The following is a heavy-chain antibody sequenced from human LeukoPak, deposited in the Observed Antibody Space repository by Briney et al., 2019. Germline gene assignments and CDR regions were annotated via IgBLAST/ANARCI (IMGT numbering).Heavy chain of an antibody. CDR1: GFTFSSYA. CDR2: ISGSGGST. J-gene: IGHJ4*02. Sequence: GGSLRLSCAASGFTFSSYAMSWVRQAPGEGLEWVSAISGSGGSTYYADSVKGRFTISRDNSKNTLYLQMNSLRAEDTAVYYCARDRAPGYYFDYWGQGTLVTVSS. CDR3: ARDRAPGYYFDY. V-gene: IGHV3-23*01.